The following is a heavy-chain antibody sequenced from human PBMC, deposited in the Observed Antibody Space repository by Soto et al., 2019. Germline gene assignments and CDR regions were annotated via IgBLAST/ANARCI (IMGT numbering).Heavy chain of an antibody. J-gene: IGHJ4*02. Sequence: PGGSLRLSCAASRFTFSSYGMHWVRQAPGKGLEWVAVIWYDGSNKYYADSVKGRFTISRDNSKNTLYLQMNSLRAEDTAVYYCARDLSYYYDSSGYYPLGYWGQGTLVTVSS. CDR2: IWYDGSNK. V-gene: IGHV3-33*01. CDR1: RFTFSSYG. CDR3: ARDLSYYYDSSGYYPLGY. D-gene: IGHD3-22*01.